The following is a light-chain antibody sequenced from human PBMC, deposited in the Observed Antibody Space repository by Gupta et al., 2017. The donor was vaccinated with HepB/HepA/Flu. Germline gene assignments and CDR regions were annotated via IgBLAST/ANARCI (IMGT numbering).Light chain of an antibody. CDR1: QGIGSY. Sequence: DIQLTQSPSFLSASAGDRVTITCRASQGIGSYLAWYQQRPGKALNLLIYAASTLQSGVPSRFSGSGSGTEFSLSISSLQPEDFATYYCQHVNTSPRTFGQGTKVEIK. V-gene: IGKV1-9*01. CDR3: QHVNTSPRT. CDR2: AAS. J-gene: IGKJ1*01.